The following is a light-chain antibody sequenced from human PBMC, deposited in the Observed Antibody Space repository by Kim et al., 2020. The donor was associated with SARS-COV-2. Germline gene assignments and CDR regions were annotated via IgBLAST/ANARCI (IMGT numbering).Light chain of an antibody. Sequence: PGERGTLSCRASQSVSSSYLAWYQQKPGQAPRLLIYGTSSRATDIPDRFSGSGSGTDFTLTISRLEPEDFAVYYCQQYGSSYPWTFGQGTKVDIK. CDR2: GTS. J-gene: IGKJ1*01. CDR3: QQYGSSYPWT. V-gene: IGKV3-20*01. CDR1: QSVSSSY.